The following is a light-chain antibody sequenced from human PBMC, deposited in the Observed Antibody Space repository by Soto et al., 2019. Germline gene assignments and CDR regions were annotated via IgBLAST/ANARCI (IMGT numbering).Light chain of an antibody. V-gene: IGLV1-44*01. CDR3: AAWDDSLKVYV. Sequence: QSVLTQAPSASGTPGQKGTISCSGSSSNIGSHNVRWYQQLPGTAPKLLIYSNNQRPSGVPDRVSGSKSGTSASLAISGLQSEDEADYYCAAWDDSLKVYVFGTGPKVTVL. CDR2: SNN. J-gene: IGLJ1*01. CDR1: SSNIGSHN.